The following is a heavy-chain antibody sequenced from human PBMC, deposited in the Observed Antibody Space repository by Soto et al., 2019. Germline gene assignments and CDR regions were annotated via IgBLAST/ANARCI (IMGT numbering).Heavy chain of an antibody. V-gene: IGHV4-34*01. CDR1: GGSFSDYY. D-gene: IGHD3-3*01. CDR3: ARKMSPTIFGAVIRGAQNWFDS. J-gene: IGHJ5*01. CDR2: INHSGSS. Sequence: QVQLQQWGAGLLKSSETLSLTCAVYGGSFSDYYWSWIRQPPGKGLEWIGEINHSGSSNYNPSLKSRVTISVDTSKNQFSLRLASVTAADTAVYYCARKMSPTIFGAVIRGAQNWFDSWGQGTVVTVSS.